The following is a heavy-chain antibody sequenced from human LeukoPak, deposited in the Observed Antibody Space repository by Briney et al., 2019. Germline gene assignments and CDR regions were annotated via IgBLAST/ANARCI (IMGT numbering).Heavy chain of an antibody. CDR3: AKRDNVYYYYGMDV. D-gene: IGHD1-14*01. CDR2: IIPIFGTA. V-gene: IGHV1-69*06. J-gene: IGHJ6*04. CDR1: GGTFSSYA. Sequence: SVKVSCKASGGTFSSYAISWVRQAPGQGLEWMGGIIPIFGTANYAQKFQGRVAITADKSTSTAYMELSSLRSEDTAVYYCAKRDNVYYYYGMDVWGKGTTVTVSS.